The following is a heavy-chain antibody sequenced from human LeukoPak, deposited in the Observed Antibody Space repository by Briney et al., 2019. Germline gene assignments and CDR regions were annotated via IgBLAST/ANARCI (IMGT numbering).Heavy chain of an antibody. J-gene: IGHJ3*02. D-gene: IGHD3-22*01. Sequence: ASVEVSCKASGYTFTSYGISWVRQAPGQGLEWMGWISAYNGNTSSAQKLQGRISMTTDTSTSTAYMELRSLRSDDTAVYYCARVTHYYDSSGYYHGAFDIWGQGTMVTVSS. CDR1: GYTFTSYG. CDR2: ISAYNGNT. CDR3: ARVTHYYDSSGYYHGAFDI. V-gene: IGHV1-18*01.